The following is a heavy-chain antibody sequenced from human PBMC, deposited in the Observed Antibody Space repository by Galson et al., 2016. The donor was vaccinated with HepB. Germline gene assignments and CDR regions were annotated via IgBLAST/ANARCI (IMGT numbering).Heavy chain of an antibody. V-gene: IGHV5-51*01. CDR1: GYTFTNHW. Sequence: QSGAEVKKPGESLKISCKTSGYTFTNHWIGWVRQMSGKGLEWMGIIYPGHSETRYSPSFEGQVTISADKSVGTAFLQWSSLKASDTAIYLCARSLNYSNYVNGGQGPPVTVSS. CDR3: ARSLNYSNYVN. J-gene: IGHJ4*02. CDR2: IYPGHSET. D-gene: IGHD4-11*01.